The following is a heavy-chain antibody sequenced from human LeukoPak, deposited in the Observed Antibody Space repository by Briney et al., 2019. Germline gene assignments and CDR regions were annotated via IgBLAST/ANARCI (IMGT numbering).Heavy chain of an antibody. CDR3: ARDRYSYYFDS. CDR1: GYTLTDYF. D-gene: IGHD2-21*01. Sequence: ASVKVSCKASGYTLTDYFIHWVRQAPGQGLEWMGWINPHSGDTKFAQQFQTRVIMTRDTSTNTAYMELTWLNSDDTAVYFCARDRYSYYFDSWGQGTLVTVSS. V-gene: IGHV1-2*02. J-gene: IGHJ4*02. CDR2: INPHSGDT.